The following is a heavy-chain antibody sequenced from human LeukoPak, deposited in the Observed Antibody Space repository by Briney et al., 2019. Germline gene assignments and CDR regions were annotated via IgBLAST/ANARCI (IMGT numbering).Heavy chain of an antibody. CDR1: GYSISSGYY. D-gene: IGHD2-2*01. CDR2: IYHSGST. J-gene: IGHJ4*02. Sequence: PSETLSLTCSVSGYSISSGYYWGWIRQPPGKGLEWIGSIYHSGSTLYNPSLRSRITISLDTSKNHFSLKLSSVTAADTAVYYCARVGAYCSSTSCHDYWGQGTLVTVSS. CDR3: ARVGAYCSSTSCHDY. V-gene: IGHV4-38-2*02.